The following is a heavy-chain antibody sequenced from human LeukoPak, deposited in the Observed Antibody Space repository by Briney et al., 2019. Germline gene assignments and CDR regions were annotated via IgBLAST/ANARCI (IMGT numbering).Heavy chain of an antibody. J-gene: IGHJ4*02. CDR1: GFTFSSYG. CDR2: ISYDGSNK. CDR3: AREGPQRPRFLEWFNCFDY. D-gene: IGHD3-3*01. V-gene: IGHV3-30*03. Sequence: GGSLRLSCAASGFTFSSYGMHWVRQAPGKGLEWVAVISYDGSNKYYADSVKGRFTISRDNSKNTLYLQMNSLRAEDTAVYYCAREGPQRPRFLEWFNCFDYWGQGTLVTVSS.